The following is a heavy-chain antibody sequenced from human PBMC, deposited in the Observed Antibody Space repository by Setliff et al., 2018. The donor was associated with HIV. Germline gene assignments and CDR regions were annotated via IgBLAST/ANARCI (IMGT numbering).Heavy chain of an antibody. CDR1: GFSFSTSGVG. CDR2: IYWDDDK. V-gene: IGHV2-5*02. CDR3: TRRRGLAVADAFDF. D-gene: IGHD6-19*01. J-gene: IGHJ3*01. Sequence: SGPTLVNPTQTLTLTCTFSGFSFSTSGVGVGWIRQPPGKALEWLALIYWDDDKRYSPSLKNRLTITKDTSKNQVVLTLTNMEPVDTATYYCTRRRGLAVADAFDFWGQGTMVTVSS.